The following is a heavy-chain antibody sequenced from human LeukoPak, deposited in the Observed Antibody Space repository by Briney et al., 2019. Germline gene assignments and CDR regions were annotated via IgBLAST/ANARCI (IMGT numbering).Heavy chain of an antibody. Sequence: ASVKVSCKASGGTFSSYAINWVRQATGQGLEWMGWMNPNSGNTGYAQKFQGRVTMTRNTSISTAYMELSSLRSEDTAVYYCARLRHGKSYYFDYWGQGTLVTVSS. CDR3: ARLRHGKSYYFDY. J-gene: IGHJ4*02. CDR2: MNPNSGNT. V-gene: IGHV1-8*02. CDR1: GGTFSSYA.